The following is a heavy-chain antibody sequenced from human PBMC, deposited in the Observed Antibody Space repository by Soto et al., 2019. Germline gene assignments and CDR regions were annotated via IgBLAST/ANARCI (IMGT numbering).Heavy chain of an antibody. CDR2: IYYSGST. CDR3: ARGGITIFGVVIAHPYYYYGMDV. J-gene: IGHJ6*02. CDR1: GGSISSGDYY. Sequence: SETLSLTCTVSGGSISSGDYYWSWIRQPPGKGLEWIGYIYYSGSTYYNPSLKSRVTISVDTSKNQFSLKLSSVTAADTAVYYCARGGITIFGVVIAHPYYYYGMDVWGQGTTVTVSS. D-gene: IGHD3-3*01. V-gene: IGHV4-30-4*01.